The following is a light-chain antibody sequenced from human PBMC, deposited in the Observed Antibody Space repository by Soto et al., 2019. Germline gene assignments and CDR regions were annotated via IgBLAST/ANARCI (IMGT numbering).Light chain of an antibody. Sequence: EIVMTQSPATLSVSPEERATLSCRASQSVNIYLAWYQQKPGQAPRLLIFGASSRATGIPARFSGSGSGTEFNLTISSLQSEDFAVYFCQQYDDWLRLTFGGGTKVDI. J-gene: IGKJ4*01. V-gene: IGKV3D-15*01. CDR1: QSVNIY. CDR3: QQYDDWLRLT. CDR2: GAS.